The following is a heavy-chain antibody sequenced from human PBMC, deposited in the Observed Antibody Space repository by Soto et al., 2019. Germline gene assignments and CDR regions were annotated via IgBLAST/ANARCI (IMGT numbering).Heavy chain of an antibody. J-gene: IGHJ4*02. D-gene: IGHD5-18*01. CDR2: ISGSGGST. V-gene: IGHV3-23*01. Sequence: EVQLLESGGGLVQPGGSLRLSCVASGFIFSNYAISWLRQGPGKGLEWVSDISGSGGSTYYADSVKGRFTISRDNSKNPLYRQMSSLRVEDSAVCYCVNERSGHSYADSWGQGTLVTAPS. CDR3: VNERSGHSYADS. CDR1: GFIFSNYA.